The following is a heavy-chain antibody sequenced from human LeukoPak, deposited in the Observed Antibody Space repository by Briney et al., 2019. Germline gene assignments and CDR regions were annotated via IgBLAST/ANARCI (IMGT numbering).Heavy chain of an antibody. D-gene: IGHD4-17*01. V-gene: IGHV1-2*04. Sequence: ASVKVSFKASGYTFTGYYMHWVRQAPGQGLEWMGWINPNSGGTNYAQKFQGWVTMTRDTSISTAYMELSRLRSDDTAVYYCARETKGATTELDYWGQGTLVTVSS. CDR2: INPNSGGT. CDR3: ARETKGATTELDY. CDR1: GYTFTGYY. J-gene: IGHJ4*02.